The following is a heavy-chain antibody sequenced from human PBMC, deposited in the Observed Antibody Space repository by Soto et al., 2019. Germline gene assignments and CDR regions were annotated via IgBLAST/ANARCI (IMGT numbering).Heavy chain of an antibody. V-gene: IGHV4-59*01. CDR3: ARSRDGYNLSPIDQ. J-gene: IGHJ4*02. D-gene: IGHD5-12*01. CDR2: FFYTGST. CDR1: TGSTNSFY. Sequence: QVQLQVWGPGLVKPSATLSLSCTVSTGSTNSFYWSCIRQPPGKGLQWLGYFFYTGSTNHNPSLKRRVTISLDMSSNQFSLGLSTVTAADTAMYYCARSRDGYNLSPIDQWGQGILVTVSS.